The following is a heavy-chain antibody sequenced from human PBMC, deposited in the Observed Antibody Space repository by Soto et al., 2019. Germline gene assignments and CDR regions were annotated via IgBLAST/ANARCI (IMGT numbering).Heavy chain of an antibody. Sequence: QVQLVQSGAEVKKPGSSVKVSCKASGGTFSSYAISWVRQAPGQGLEWMGGIIPIFGTANYAQKFQGRVTITADESTSTAYMELSSLRSEDTAVYYCARGPLGIAAAGTGTYNWFDPWGQGTLVTVSS. V-gene: IGHV1-69*01. D-gene: IGHD6-13*01. J-gene: IGHJ5*02. CDR2: IIPIFGTA. CDR1: GGTFSSYA. CDR3: ARGPLGIAAAGTGTYNWFDP.